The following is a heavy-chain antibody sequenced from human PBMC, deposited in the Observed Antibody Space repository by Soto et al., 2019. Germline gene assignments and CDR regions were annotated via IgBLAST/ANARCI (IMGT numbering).Heavy chain of an antibody. CDR2: ISGSGGST. Sequence: GESLKISCAASGFTFSSYAMSWVRPAPGKGLEWVSAISGSGGSTYYADSVKGRFTISRDNSKNTLYLQMNSLRAEDTAVYYCAKDVEMATITCFDYWGQGTLVTVSS. D-gene: IGHD5-12*01. J-gene: IGHJ4*02. V-gene: IGHV3-23*01. CDR1: GFTFSSYA. CDR3: AKDVEMATITCFDY.